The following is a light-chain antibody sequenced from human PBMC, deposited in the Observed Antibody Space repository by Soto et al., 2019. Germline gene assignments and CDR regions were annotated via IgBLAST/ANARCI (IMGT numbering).Light chain of an antibody. J-gene: IGKJ1*01. V-gene: IGKV1-9*01. CDR3: QQLNSYPWT. Sequence: DILLTQSPSFLSASVGDRVTLTCRASQAISSYLAWYQQTPGKAPKLLIYAASTLQCGVPSRFSGSGSGTEFTLTISSLQPEDFATYYCQQLNSYPWTFGQGTKVEIK. CDR1: QAISSY. CDR2: AAS.